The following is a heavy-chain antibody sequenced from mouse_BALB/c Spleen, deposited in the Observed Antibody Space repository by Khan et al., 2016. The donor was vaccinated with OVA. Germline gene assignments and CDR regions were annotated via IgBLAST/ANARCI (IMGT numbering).Heavy chain of an antibody. CDR3: TRSNGDVAWFVY. V-gene: IGHV1-5*01. Sequence: EVQLQQSGTVLARPGASVKMSCKASGYTFTSYWMHWVKQRPGQGLEWIGDIYPGNTDTNYNKKFKGKAKLTAVTSTSTAYMELSSLTNEDSAFYYWTRSNGDVAWFVYWGQGTLVTVSA. J-gene: IGHJ3*01. D-gene: IGHD4-1*02. CDR2: IYPGNTDT. CDR1: GYTFTSYW.